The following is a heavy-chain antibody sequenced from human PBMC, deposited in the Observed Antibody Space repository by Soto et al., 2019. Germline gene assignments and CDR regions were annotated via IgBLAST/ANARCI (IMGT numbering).Heavy chain of an antibody. CDR1: GFTVSSSY. V-gene: IGHV3-66*04. J-gene: IGHJ5*02. CDR3: ARQFRDGSNTRLAFDP. D-gene: IGHD6-6*01. CDR2: MYAGGTT. Sequence: EMQLVQSGEGLVQPGGSLRLSCAASGFTVSSSYMTWVRHVPGKGLEWVSVMYAGGTTYYANSVKGRFTFSRDNSKNMMYLQMNNLSAEDTAMYYCARQFRDGSNTRLAFDPWGHGALGTVSS.